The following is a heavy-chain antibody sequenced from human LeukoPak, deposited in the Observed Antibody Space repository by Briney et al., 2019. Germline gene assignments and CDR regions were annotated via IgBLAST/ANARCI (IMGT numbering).Heavy chain of an antibody. V-gene: IGHV3-53*01. CDR1: GFTVNSNF. CDR3: ARGGGYYAIDY. Sequence: GGSLRLSCAASGFTVNSNFMNWVRQAPGKGLEWVSVVYSDNTTYYADSVKGRFTISRDNSKNTLYLQMNSLRAEDTAVYYCARGGGYYAIDYWGQGTLVTVSS. CDR2: VYSDNTT. J-gene: IGHJ4*02. D-gene: IGHD1-26*01.